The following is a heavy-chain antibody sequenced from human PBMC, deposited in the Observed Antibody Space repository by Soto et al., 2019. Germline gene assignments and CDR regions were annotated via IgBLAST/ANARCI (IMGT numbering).Heavy chain of an antibody. V-gene: IGHV1-69*02. CDR2: IIPILGIA. J-gene: IGHJ4*02. Sequence: QVQLVQSGAEVKKPGSSVKVSCKASGGTFSSYTISWVRQAPGQGLEWMGRIIPILGIANYAQKFQGRVTITAEKATSTAYRELSSLRSEDTAVYYCAMEYCSSTSYYRDYWGQGTLVTVSS. CDR1: GGTFSSYT. CDR3: AMEYCSSTSYYRDY. D-gene: IGHD2-2*02.